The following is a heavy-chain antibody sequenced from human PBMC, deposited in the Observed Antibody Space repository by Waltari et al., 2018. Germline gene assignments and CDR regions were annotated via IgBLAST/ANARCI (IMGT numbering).Heavy chain of an antibody. CDR2: IYYTGST. Sequence: QVQLQESGRSLLKPSETLSLICTVTGGYISGFYWSWVRQPPGKGLDWIGYIYYTGSTNFNPSLKSRVTMSVDTSKNQFSLKLSSVTAADTAFYYCARGGGGDWEWFDPWGQGTLVTVSS. CDR1: GGYISGFY. V-gene: IGHV4-59*01. D-gene: IGHD2-21*02. CDR3: ARGGGGDWEWFDP. J-gene: IGHJ5*02.